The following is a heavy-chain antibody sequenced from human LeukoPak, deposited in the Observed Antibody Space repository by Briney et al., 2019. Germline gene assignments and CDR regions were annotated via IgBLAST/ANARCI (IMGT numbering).Heavy chain of an antibody. J-gene: IGHJ5*02. Sequence: GASVKVSCKASGYTFTSYAMNWVRQAPGQGLEWMGWINTNTGNPTYAQGFTGRFVFSLDTSVSTAYLQISSLKAEDTAVYYCARSYVCTSCYSRPGVVPVYNWFDPWGQGTLVTVSS. CDR2: INTNTGNP. V-gene: IGHV7-4-1*02. D-gene: IGHD2-2*02. CDR1: GYTFTSYA. CDR3: ARSYVCTSCYSRPGVVPVYNWFDP.